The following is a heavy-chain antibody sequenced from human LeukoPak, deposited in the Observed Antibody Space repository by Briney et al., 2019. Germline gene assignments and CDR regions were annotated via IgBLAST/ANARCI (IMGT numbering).Heavy chain of an antibody. Sequence: ASVKVSCKASGYTFTGYYMHWVRQAPGQGLEWMGWINPNSGGTNYAQKFQGRVTMTRDTSISTAYIELSRLRSDDTAVYYCARAGGYCSSTSCDYYYGMDVWGQGTTVTVSS. CDR3: ARAGGYCSSTSCDYYYGMDV. V-gene: IGHV1-2*02. J-gene: IGHJ6*02. D-gene: IGHD2-2*03. CDR1: GYTFTGYY. CDR2: INPNSGGT.